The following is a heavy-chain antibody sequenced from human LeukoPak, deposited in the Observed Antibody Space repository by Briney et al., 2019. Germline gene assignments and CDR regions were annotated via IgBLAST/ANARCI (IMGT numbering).Heavy chain of an antibody. CDR1: GVTFSNYG. J-gene: IGHJ5*02. D-gene: IGHD1-1*01. CDR3: VKDYGTRGTGGAYLDA. CDR2: IQYDERNK. V-gene: IGHV3-30*02. Sequence: PGRSLRLSCAASGVTFSNYGMHWVRQAPGTGLEWMTFIQYDERNKKYADSVKGRFTISRDNSKNTLYLQMNSLRTEDTAIYYCVKDYGTRGTGGAYLDAWGQGTLVTVAS.